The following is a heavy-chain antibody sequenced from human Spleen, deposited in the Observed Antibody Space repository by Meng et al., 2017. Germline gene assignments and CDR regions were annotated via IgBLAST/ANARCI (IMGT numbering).Heavy chain of an antibody. D-gene: IGHD1-7*01. J-gene: IGHJ1*01. CDR1: GGSFSGYY. V-gene: IGHV4-34*01. Sequence: QVQLPQCGAGLLKPSETLSLPCAFYGGSFSGYYWSWIRQPPGKGLEWIGEINHSGSTNYNPSLKSRVTISVDTSKNQFSLKLSSVTAADTAVYYCARGARNYARKYFQHWGQGTLVTVSS. CDR2: INHSGST. CDR3: ARGARNYARKYFQH.